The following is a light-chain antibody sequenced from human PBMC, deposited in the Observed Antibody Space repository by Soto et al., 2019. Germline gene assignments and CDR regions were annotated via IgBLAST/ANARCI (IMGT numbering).Light chain of an antibody. CDR1: SSDVGAYNY. CDR3: CSYAGSYNYV. CDR2: DVS. J-gene: IGLJ1*01. V-gene: IGLV2-11*01. Sequence: QSALTQPRSVSGSPGQSVTISCTGTSSDVGAYNYVSWYQQHPGKAPKVMIYDVSKRPSGVPDRFSGSKSGTTASLTISGLQDDDEADYYCCSYAGSYNYVFGSGTKVTVL.